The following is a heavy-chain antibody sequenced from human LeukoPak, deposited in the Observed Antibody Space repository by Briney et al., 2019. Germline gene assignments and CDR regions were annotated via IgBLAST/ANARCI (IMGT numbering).Heavy chain of an antibody. D-gene: IGHD3-22*01. CDR2: IHSGGNA. V-gene: IGHV4-59*06. Sequence: PSETLSLTCTVSGGSISSYYWSWIRQPPGKGLEWLGYIHSGGNAYFNPSVEGRSSISLDKSQNQFFLRLTSVTAADTAVYFCARDHYDSRGDYVVEYWGQGTLVTVSS. CDR1: GGSISSYY. J-gene: IGHJ4*02. CDR3: ARDHYDSRGDYVVEY.